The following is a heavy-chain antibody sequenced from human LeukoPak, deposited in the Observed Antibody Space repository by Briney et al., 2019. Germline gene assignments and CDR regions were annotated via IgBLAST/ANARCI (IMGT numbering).Heavy chain of an antibody. Sequence: GGSLRLSCAASGFTFSSYWMHWVRQAPGKGLLWVSRINTDGSSTTYADSVKGRFTISRDNAKNSVYLQMNSLRAEDTAVYYCARVRDYDGYFDYWGQGTLVTVSS. CDR3: ARVRDYDGYFDY. J-gene: IGHJ4*02. D-gene: IGHD3-22*01. V-gene: IGHV3-74*01. CDR1: GFTFSSYW. CDR2: INTDGSST.